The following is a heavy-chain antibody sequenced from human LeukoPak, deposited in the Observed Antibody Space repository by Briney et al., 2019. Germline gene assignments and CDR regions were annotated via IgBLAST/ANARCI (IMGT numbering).Heavy chain of an antibody. J-gene: IGHJ4*02. V-gene: IGHV4-59*12. CDR1: GGSISSYY. D-gene: IGHD1-26*01. CDR2: IYHSGST. CDR3: AREEVGATNLDY. Sequence: SETLSLTCTVSGGSISSYYWSWIRQPPGKGLEWIATIYHSGSTYHNPSLKSRVTISVDTSKNQFSLKLTSVTAADTAVYYYAREEVGATNLDYWGQGTLVTVSS.